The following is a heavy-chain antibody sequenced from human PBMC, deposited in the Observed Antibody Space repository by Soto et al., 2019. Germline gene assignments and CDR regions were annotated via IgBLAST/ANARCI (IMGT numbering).Heavy chain of an antibody. D-gene: IGHD3-10*01. CDR3: ASQGVSGSSFDL. V-gene: IGHV4-39*01. CDR1: GVSVSSETFS. Sequence: QLQLQESGPGLVKPSETLSLTCTVSGVSVSSETFSWDWIRQSPGRGLEWIGTVYYSGTNYYKPSLENRVIISEDKSKNQFSLNLRSVTAADTAVYFCASQGVSGSSFDLWGPGILVTVSS. CDR2: VYYSGTN. J-gene: IGHJ4*02.